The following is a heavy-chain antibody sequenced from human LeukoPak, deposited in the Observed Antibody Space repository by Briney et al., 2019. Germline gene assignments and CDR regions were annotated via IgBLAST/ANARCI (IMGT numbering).Heavy chain of an antibody. J-gene: IGHJ4*02. V-gene: IGHV1-2*02. Sequence: GASVTVSCKAPAYTFTGYYMHWLRQAPGQGPEWVGWINPNSGATNYAKKFEGRVTMTRDRSISTAYMELSRLRSDDTALYVCVGRNPDCSGGYCPFDYWGQGTLVTVSS. D-gene: IGHD2-15*01. CDR1: AYTFTGYY. CDR3: VGRNPDCSGGYCPFDY. CDR2: INPNSGAT.